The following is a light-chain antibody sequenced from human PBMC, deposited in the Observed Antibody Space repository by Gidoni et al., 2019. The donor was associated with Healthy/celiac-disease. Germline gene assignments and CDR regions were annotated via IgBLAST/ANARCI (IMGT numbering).Light chain of an antibody. CDR2: WAS. V-gene: IGKV4-1*01. CDR3: QQYYSTPYT. J-gene: IGKJ2*01. Sequence: DIVMTQSPHSLAVSLGESATINCKSSQSVLYSSNNKNYLAWYQQKPGQPPKLLIYWASTRESGVPDRFSGSGSGTDFTLTISSLQAEDVAVYDCQQYYSTPYTFXXXTKLEIK. CDR1: QSVLYSSNNKNY.